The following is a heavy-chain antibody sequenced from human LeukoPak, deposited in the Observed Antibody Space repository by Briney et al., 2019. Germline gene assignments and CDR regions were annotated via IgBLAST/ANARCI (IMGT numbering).Heavy chain of an antibody. Sequence: PRGSLRLSRSASGFTFNRFYLHWVRQAPGKGLEFVSHISSNGATTYYADSVKGRFTISRDNSKNTLYLQMSSLRADDTAVYYCVKDRSIAAPNNDFFDSWGQGALVTVSS. CDR2: ISSNGATT. V-gene: IGHV3-64D*06. CDR3: VKDRSIAAPNNDFFDS. J-gene: IGHJ4*02. CDR1: GFTFNRFY. D-gene: IGHD6-6*01.